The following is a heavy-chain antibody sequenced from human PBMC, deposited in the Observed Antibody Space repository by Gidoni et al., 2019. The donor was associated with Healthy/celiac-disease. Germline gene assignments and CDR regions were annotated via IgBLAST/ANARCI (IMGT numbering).Heavy chain of an antibody. J-gene: IGHJ4*02. D-gene: IGHD6-13*01. V-gene: IGHV1-3*01. CDR3: ARDVSSSWYRGFFDY. CDR1: GYTFTRCA. CDR2: ITAGNGNT. Sequence: QVQLVQSGAEVKKPGASVKVSCKASGYTFTRCAMPWSRQAPGQRVGWMGWITAGNGNTKYSLKFQGSVTITRDTSASTAYMELSSLRSEDTALYYCARDVSSSWYRGFFDYWGQGTLVTVSS.